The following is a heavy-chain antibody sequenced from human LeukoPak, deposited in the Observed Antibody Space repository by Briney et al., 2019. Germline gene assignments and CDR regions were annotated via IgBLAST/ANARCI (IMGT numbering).Heavy chain of an antibody. V-gene: IGHV3-21*04. CDR2: ISSSSSYI. CDR3: ARARSVWYYGMDV. D-gene: IGHD3-16*01. Sequence: GGSLRLSCAASGFTFSSYSMNWVRQAPGKGLEWVSSISSSSSYIYYADSVKGRLTISRDNSKNTLYLQMNSLRAEDTAVYYCARARSVWYYGMDVWGQGTTVTVSS. CDR1: GFTFSSYS. J-gene: IGHJ6*02.